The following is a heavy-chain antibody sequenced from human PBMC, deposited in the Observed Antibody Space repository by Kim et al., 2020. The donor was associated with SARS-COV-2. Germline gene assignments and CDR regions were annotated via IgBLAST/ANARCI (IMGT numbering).Heavy chain of an antibody. Sequence: SETLSLTCAVSGGSFSGYYWSWIRQPPGKGLEWLGEINHSGSTNYNPSLKSRVTISVDTSKNQFSLKLRSVTAADTAMYYCARPRVTTGFFYWGQGTLVTVSS. D-gene: IGHD4-17*01. CDR2: INHSGST. V-gene: IGHV4-34*01. CDR1: GGSFSGYY. J-gene: IGHJ4*02. CDR3: ARPRVTTGFFY.